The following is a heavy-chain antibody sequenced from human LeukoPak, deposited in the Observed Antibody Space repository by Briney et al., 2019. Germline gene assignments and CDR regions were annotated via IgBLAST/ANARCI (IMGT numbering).Heavy chain of an antibody. D-gene: IGHD1-1*01. J-gene: IGHJ6*02. Sequence: GWSLRLSCAASGVSFSSSWMSWVRQAPGKGLEWVASIKQDGSEKYYVDFVKGRFSISRDNAKNSLYLQMNSLGADDTAVYYCAGGTGMDVWGQGTTVTVS. CDR3: AGGTGMDV. CDR2: IKQDGSEK. CDR1: GVSFSSSW. V-gene: IGHV3-7*05.